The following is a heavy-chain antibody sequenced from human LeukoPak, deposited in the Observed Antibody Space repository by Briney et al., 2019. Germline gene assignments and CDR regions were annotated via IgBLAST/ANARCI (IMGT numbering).Heavy chain of an antibody. Sequence: GGSLRLSCAASGFTFDDYAMHWVRQAPGKGLEWVSPISGDGGSTYYADSVKGRFTISRDNSKNFLYLQMNSLRTEDTALYYCAKDNRGGYCSSTSCYAWFDPWGQETLVTLSS. J-gene: IGHJ5*02. CDR1: GFTFDDYA. D-gene: IGHD2-2*01. V-gene: IGHV3-43*02. CDR2: ISGDGGST. CDR3: AKDNRGGYCSSTSCYAWFDP.